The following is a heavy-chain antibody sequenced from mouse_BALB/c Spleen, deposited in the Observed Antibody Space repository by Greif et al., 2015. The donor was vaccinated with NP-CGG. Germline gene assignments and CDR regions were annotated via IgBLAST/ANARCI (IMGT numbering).Heavy chain of an antibody. CDR1: GYTFTSYW. D-gene: IGHD1-1*01. J-gene: IGHJ2*01. CDR2: INPSTGYT. V-gene: IGHV1-7*01. Sequence: QVQLQQSGAELAKPGASVKMSCKASGYTFTSYWMHWVKQRPGQGLEWIGYINPSTGYTEYNQKFKDKATLTADKSSSTAYMQLSSLTSEDSAVYYCAASDYYGSRGDYWGQGTTLTVSS. CDR3: AASDYYGSRGDY.